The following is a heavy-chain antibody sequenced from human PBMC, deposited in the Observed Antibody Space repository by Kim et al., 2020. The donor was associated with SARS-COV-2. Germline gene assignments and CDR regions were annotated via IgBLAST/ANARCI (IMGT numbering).Heavy chain of an antibody. CDR3: ARDASLFDSSGYYFVDSDYYLHY. J-gene: IGHJ4*02. V-gene: IGHV1-18*04. D-gene: IGHD3-22*01. CDR1: GYTFSKYG. Sequence: ASVKVSCKVSGYTFSKYGITWVRQAPGQGLEWMGWISAHNGNQIYAEEFKARVTLKTDTSTNTGYMELSRLRSDDTAVYFCARDASLFDSSGYYFVDSDYYLHYWGQGTLITVSS. CDR2: ISAHNGNQ.